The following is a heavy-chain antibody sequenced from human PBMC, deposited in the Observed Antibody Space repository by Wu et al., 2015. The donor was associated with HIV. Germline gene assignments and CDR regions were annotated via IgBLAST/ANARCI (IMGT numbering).Heavy chain of an antibody. D-gene: IGHD3-22*01. CDR2: FEPEDGET. Sequence: QVQVLQSGAEVKRPGASVKVSCKVSGSALADLSMHWVRQPPGKGLEWMGGFEPEDGETKYPQKFRGRVSMTEDTSTDTAYMELRSLRSDDTAVYYCARTGTYYYDSSGYGDDYWGQGTLVTVSS. J-gene: IGHJ4*02. CDR3: ARTGTYYYDSSGYGDDY. CDR1: GSALADLS. V-gene: IGHV1-24*01.